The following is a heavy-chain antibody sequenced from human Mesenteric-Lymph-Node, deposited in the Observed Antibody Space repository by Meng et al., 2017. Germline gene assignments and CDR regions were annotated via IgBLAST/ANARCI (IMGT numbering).Heavy chain of an antibody. J-gene: IGHJ4*02. CDR2: IYHSGST. Sequence: RKPQESGPGLLQPSATLSPTCTVSGGSIIGNGNYWDWVRPPPGKGLEWFGAIYHSGSTSYNPSLQSRVTMLVDTSKNQFSLMLTSVTATDTAVYYCARRRGGSGRDCWGQGTLVTVSS. CDR1: GGSIIGNGNY. CDR3: ARRRGGSGRDC. D-gene: IGHD3-10*01. V-gene: IGHV4-39*01.